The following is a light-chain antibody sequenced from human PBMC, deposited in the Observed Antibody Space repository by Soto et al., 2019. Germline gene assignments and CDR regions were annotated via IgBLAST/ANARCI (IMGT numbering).Light chain of an antibody. CDR1: SSNIGAGYD. J-gene: IGLJ2*01. CDR3: QSFDSSLIGSV. V-gene: IGLV1-40*01. Sequence: QAVVTQPPSVSGAPGQRVSISCTGSSSNIGAGYDVHWYQQLPGTAPKLLIFGNAHRPSGVPDRISASRSGTSASLAITGLKAEDDADYYCQSFDSSLIGSVFGGGTKLTVL. CDR2: GNA.